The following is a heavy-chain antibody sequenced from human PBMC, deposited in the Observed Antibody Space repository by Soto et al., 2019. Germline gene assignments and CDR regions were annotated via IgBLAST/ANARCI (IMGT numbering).Heavy chain of an antibody. CDR1: GYSFPSNC. CDR3: ARHQRDDASRKIDC. D-gene: IGHD3-16*01. J-gene: IGHJ4*02. Sequence: GETLQISCQVSGYSFPSNCMGWVRQRPGKGLEWMGIINPADSDIKYSPSFQGQVTISADTSIGTAYLQWSRLKASDTAMYYCARHQRDDASRKIDCWGQGTLVTVSS. CDR2: INPADSDI. V-gene: IGHV5-51*01.